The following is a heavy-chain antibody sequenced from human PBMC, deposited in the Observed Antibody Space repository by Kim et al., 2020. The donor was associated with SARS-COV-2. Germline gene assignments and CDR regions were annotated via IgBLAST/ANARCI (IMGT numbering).Heavy chain of an antibody. CDR1: GFTFSSHW. CDR3: AREVGSGSPM. V-gene: IGHV3-74*01. D-gene: IGHD3-10*01. Sequence: GGSLRLSCAASGFTFSSHWMHWVRQAPGKGLVWVSRINSDGSTTAYADSVKGRFTISRDNAENTLYLQMNSLRAEDTAVYYCAREVGSGSPMWGQGTLVTVSS. J-gene: IGHJ4*02. CDR2: INSDGSTT.